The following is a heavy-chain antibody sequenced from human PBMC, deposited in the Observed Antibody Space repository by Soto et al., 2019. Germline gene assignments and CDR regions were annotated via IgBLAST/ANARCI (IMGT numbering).Heavy chain of an antibody. D-gene: IGHD2-15*01. CDR1: GFTFTNYW. CDR2: IKQDGSEK. V-gene: IGHV3-7*01. Sequence: EVQLVESGGGLVQPGGSLRLSCAASGFTFTNYWMNWVRQAPGMGLEWVAKIKQDGSEKYYVDSVQGRFTISRDNAKNSLYLQMSSLRAEATAGYYCGRWYCSGGRCPYYYAMEVWGQGTTVTVSS. J-gene: IGHJ6*02. CDR3: GRWYCSGGRCPYYYAMEV.